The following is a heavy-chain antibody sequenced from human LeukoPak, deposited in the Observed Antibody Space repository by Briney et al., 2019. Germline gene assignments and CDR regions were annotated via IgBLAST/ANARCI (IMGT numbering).Heavy chain of an antibody. CDR2: ISYDGINK. J-gene: IGHJ4*02. Sequence: GGSLRLSCAASGFPFSSYGTHWVRQAPGKGLEWLAVISYDGINKYSADSVKGRFTISRDNSKNTLYLQMNSLRAEDTAVYYCAKDRYGGNSDLVYWGQGTMVTVSS. CDR3: AKDRYGGNSDLVY. D-gene: IGHD4-23*01. V-gene: IGHV3-30*18. CDR1: GFPFSSYG.